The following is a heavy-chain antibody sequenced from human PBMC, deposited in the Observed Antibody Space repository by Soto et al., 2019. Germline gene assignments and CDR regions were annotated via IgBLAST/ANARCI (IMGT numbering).Heavy chain of an antibody. CDR3: ATRVGSVGVLDY. CDR2: VNPSGSST. D-gene: IGHD1-26*01. CDR1: GYTFTNDF. J-gene: IGHJ4*02. V-gene: IGHV1-46*01. Sequence: ASVTVSCTASGYTFTNDFMHWVRQAPGQGLEWMGIVNPSGSSTTYAQKFQGRVTMTRDTSTSTLYMELRSLRSEDTAVYYCATRVGSVGVLDYWGLGTLVTVTS.